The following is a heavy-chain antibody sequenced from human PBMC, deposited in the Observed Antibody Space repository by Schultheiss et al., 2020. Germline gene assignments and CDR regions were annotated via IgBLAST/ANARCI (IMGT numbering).Heavy chain of an antibody. D-gene: IGHD6-13*01. CDR3: ARGRTEEEQQLVAMVDY. CDR1: GGSFRGYY. V-gene: IGHV4-34*01. J-gene: IGHJ4*02. CDR2: INHTGST. Sequence: SETLSLTCAVYGGSFRGYYWSWIRQPPGKGLEWIGEINHTGSTNYNPSLKSRVTISVDRSKNQFSLKLSSVTAADTAVYYCARGRTEEEQQLVAMVDYWGQGTLVTVSS.